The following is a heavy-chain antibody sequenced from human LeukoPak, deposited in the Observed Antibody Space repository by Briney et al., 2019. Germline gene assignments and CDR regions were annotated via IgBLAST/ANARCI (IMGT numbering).Heavy chain of an antibody. J-gene: IGHJ5*02. Sequence: TAKVSCKASGGTFSSYAISWVRQAPGQRLEWMGGIIPIFGTANYAQKFQGRVTITTDESTSTAYMELSSLRSEDTAVYYCARGSGYCSSTSCSTRWNNWFDPWGQGTLVTVSS. CDR1: GGTFSSYA. CDR3: ARGSGYCSSTSCSTRWNNWFDP. V-gene: IGHV1-69*05. D-gene: IGHD2-2*01. CDR2: IIPIFGTA.